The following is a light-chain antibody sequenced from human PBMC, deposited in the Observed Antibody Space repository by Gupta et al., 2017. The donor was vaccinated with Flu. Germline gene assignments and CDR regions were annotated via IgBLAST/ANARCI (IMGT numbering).Light chain of an antibody. V-gene: IGKV3-11*01. CDR3: QQRSDWPLT. J-gene: IGKJ4*01. CDR2: DAS. CDR1: QSVSSH. Sequence: PVTLSLSPGERATLSCRVSQSVSSHLAWYQQKPGQAPRLLIYDASKRATGIPVRFSGSGSGTDFTLTISSLEPEDFSVYYCQQRSDWPLTFGGGTKVEIK.